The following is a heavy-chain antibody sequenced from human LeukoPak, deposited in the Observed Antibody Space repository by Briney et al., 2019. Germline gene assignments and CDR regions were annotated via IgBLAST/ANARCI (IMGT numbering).Heavy chain of an antibody. D-gene: IGHD1-26*01. Sequence: GGPLRLSCAASGFTFSSSWMSWVRQAPGKGLEWVANIKQDGSEKYYVDSVKGRFTISRDNAKNSLYLQMNSLRAEDTAVYYCAREGSGSYPAFDYWGQGTLVTVSS. CDR1: GFTFSSSW. J-gene: IGHJ4*02. CDR3: AREGSGSYPAFDY. V-gene: IGHV3-7*01. CDR2: IKQDGSEK.